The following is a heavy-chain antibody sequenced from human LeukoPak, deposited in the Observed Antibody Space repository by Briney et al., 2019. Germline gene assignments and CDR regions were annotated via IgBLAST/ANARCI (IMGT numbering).Heavy chain of an antibody. CDR1: GFTFSSYE. CDR3: ARNQRDNWNYDFYFDY. D-gene: IGHD1-7*01. V-gene: IGHV3-48*03. Sequence: PGGSLRLSCAASGFTFSSYEMNWVRQAPGKGLEWVSYISSSGSTIYYADSVKGRFTISRDITQKSLYLQMNSLRVEDTAMYYCARNQRDNWNYDFYFDYWGQGTLVTVSS. CDR2: ISSSGSTI. J-gene: IGHJ4*02.